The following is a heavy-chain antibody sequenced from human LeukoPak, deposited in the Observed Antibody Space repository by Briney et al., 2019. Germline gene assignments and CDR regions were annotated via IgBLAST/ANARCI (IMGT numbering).Heavy chain of an antibody. Sequence: SETLSLTCAVYGGSFSGYYWSWLRQPPGKGLEWWREINHSGSTNYNPSLKSRDTISGDAHKNQFSLKLSSVTAADTAVYYCARRYCSGGRCYWYGRYFDYWGQGTLVTVSS. CDR3: ARRYCSGGRCYWYGRYFDY. CDR2: INHSGST. V-gene: IGHV4-34*01. D-gene: IGHD2-15*01. CDR1: GGSFSGYY. J-gene: IGHJ4*02.